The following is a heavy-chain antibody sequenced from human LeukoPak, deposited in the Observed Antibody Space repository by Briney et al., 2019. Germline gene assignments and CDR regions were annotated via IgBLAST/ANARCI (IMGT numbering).Heavy chain of an antibody. CDR1: GYTFTGYY. Sequence: EASVKVSCKASGYTFTGYYMHWARQAPGQGLEWMGWINPNSGGTNYAQKFQGRVTMTRDTSISTAYMELSRLRSDDTAVYYCARVWTYGSGSYYDYWGQGTLVTVSS. V-gene: IGHV1-2*02. J-gene: IGHJ4*02. CDR3: ARVWTYGSGSYYDY. CDR2: INPNSGGT. D-gene: IGHD3-10*01.